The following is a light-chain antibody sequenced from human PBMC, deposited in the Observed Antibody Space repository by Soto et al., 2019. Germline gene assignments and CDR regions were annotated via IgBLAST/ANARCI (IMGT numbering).Light chain of an antibody. CDR3: HHYRTVGGT. Sequence: EIVLTQSPGTLSLSPGERATLSCRASQSVRSNYLAWYQQKPGQAPRLLIYGASNRAAGIPDRFSGSGSGTDFALTISSLEPEDFVVYYCHHYRTVGGTFGQGTKVEIK. CDR1: QSVRSNY. J-gene: IGKJ1*01. V-gene: IGKV3-20*01. CDR2: GAS.